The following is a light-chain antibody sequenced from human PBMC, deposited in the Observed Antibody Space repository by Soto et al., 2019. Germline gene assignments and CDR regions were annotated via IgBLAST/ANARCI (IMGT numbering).Light chain of an antibody. CDR1: NIGGKS. J-gene: IGLJ2*01. V-gene: IGLV3-21*02. Sequence: SYVVNQPPSVSVAPGQTARITCGGNNIGGKSVHWYQQKPGQAPVLVVYDDRDRPSGRPERFSGSNSGNTATLSISRVEAGDEADYYCQVWDSSADHGVFGGGTKLTVL. CDR2: DDR. CDR3: QVWDSSADHGV.